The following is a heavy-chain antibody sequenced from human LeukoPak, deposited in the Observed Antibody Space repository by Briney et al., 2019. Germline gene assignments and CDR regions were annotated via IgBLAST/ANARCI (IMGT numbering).Heavy chain of an antibody. CDR1: GYTFTGYY. CDR2: INPNSGDT. J-gene: IGHJ4*02. V-gene: IGHV1-2*02. D-gene: IGHD1-20*01. CDR3: ARVITGVDY. Sequence: ASAKVSCKASGYTFTGYYMHWVRQAPGQGLEWMGWINPNSGDTNYAQKFQGRVTMTRETSISTAYMELSWLRSDDTAVYYCARVITGVDYWGQGTLVTVSS.